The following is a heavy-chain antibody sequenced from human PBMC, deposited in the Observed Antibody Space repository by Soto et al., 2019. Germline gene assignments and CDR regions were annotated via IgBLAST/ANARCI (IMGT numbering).Heavy chain of an antibody. D-gene: IGHD3-22*01. J-gene: IGHJ5*02. CDR2: INAGNGNT. CDR3: ARDRKLRRFGRPESYDSRGLNWCDP. V-gene: IGHV1-3*01. CDR1: GYTFTSYA. Sequence: ASVKVSCKASGYTFTSYATHWVRQAPGQRLEWMGWINAGNGNTKYSQKFQGRGTITRDTSASTAYMELSSLRSEDTAVDYRARDRKLRRFGRPESYDSRGLNWCDPGGQGTVVTAPQ.